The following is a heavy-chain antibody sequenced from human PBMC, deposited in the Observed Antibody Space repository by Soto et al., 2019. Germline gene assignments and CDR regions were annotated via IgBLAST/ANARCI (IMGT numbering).Heavy chain of an antibody. CDR2: ISYDGSNK. V-gene: IGHV3-30*18. CDR3: AKDPAGSWDPNWFDP. J-gene: IGHJ5*02. CDR1: GFTFSSYG. Sequence: GGSLRLSCAASGFTFSSYGMHWVRQAPGKGLEWVAVISYDGSNKYYADSVKGRFTISRDNSKNTLYLQMNSLRAEDMAVYYCAKDPAGSWDPNWFDPWGQGTLVTVSS. D-gene: IGHD6-13*01.